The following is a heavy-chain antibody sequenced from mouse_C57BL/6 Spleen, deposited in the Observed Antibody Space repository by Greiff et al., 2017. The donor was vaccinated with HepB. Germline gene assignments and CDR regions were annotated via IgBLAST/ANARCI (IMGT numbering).Heavy chain of an antibody. CDR3: ARDQGGSSYEFAY. J-gene: IGHJ3*01. V-gene: IGHV3-6*01. CDR2: ISYDGSN. Sequence: DVQLQESGPGLVKPSQSLSLTCSVTGYSITSGYYWNWIRQFPGNKPEWMGYISYDGSNNYNPSLKNRISITRDTSKNQFFRKLNSVTTEDTATYYCARDQGGSSYEFAYWGQGTLVTVSA. D-gene: IGHD1-1*01. CDR1: GYSITSGYY.